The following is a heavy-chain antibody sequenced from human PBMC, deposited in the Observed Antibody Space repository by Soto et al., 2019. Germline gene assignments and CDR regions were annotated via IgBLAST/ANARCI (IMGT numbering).Heavy chain of an antibody. V-gene: IGHV4-39*01. CDR1: GGAISDARFS. J-gene: IGHJ5*02. CDR2: INYTGTT. D-gene: IGHD1-26*01. CDR3: ARQKWEQPEWFDP. Sequence: QLQLQESGPGLVKPSETLSLTCSLSGGAISDARFSWGWIRQSPGRGLAWIGSINYTGTTSFNPSPQSRVTITVDASENKFSLVLYSVTTADAALYFCARQKWEQPEWFDPWGQGTLVIVSP.